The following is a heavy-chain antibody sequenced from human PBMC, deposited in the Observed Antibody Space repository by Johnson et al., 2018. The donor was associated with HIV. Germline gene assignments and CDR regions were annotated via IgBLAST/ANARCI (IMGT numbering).Heavy chain of an antibody. J-gene: IGHJ3*02. V-gene: IGHV3-66*01. CDR1: GFTVSSNY. D-gene: IGHD3-10*02. CDR3: AKDGSGDVRGAFDI. CDR2: IYSDGGT. Sequence: MLLVESGGGLVQPGGSLRLSCTASGFTVSSNYMTWVRQAPGTGLEWVSTIYSDGGTYHADSVRGRFAISRDNSKNSLYLQMNSLRTEDTALYYCAKDGSGDVRGAFDIWGQGTMVTVSS.